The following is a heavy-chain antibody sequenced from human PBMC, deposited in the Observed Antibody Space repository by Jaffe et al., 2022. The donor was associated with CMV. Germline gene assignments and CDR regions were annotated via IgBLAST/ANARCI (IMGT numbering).Heavy chain of an antibody. CDR1: GGSISSSSYY. CDR2: IYYSGST. Sequence: QLQLQESGPGLVKPSETLSLTCTVSGGSISSSSYYWGWIRQPPGKGLEWIGSIYYSGSTYYNPSLKSRVTISVDTSKNQFSLKLSSVTAADTAVYYCARLTTDDSSGYYRVPPPYFDYWGQGTLVTVSS. V-gene: IGHV4-39*01. J-gene: IGHJ4*02. D-gene: IGHD3-22*01. CDR3: ARLTTDDSSGYYRVPPPYFDY.